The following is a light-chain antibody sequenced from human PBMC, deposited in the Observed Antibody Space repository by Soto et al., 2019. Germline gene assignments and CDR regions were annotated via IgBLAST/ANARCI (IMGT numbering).Light chain of an antibody. Sequence: EIVLTQSPASLSLSPGDRATLSCRASQSVPRNLAWYQQRPGQAPRLLIYDASSRATGIPDRFSGSGSGTDFTLTINSLQSEDFAVYYCQQYNNWPRTFGQGTKVDIK. CDR2: DAS. CDR3: QQYNNWPRT. V-gene: IGKV3D-15*01. CDR1: QSVPRN. J-gene: IGKJ1*01.